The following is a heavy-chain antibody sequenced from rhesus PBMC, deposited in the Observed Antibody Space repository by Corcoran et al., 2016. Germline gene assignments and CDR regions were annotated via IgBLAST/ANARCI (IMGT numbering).Heavy chain of an antibody. D-gene: IGHD6-31*01. CDR3: ARAPSLPDSSGWYFDY. CDR1: GYSISSGYG. V-gene: IGHV4-127*01. Sequence: QVQLQESGPGLVKPSETLSLTCAVSGYSISSGYGWGWIRQPPGKGLEWIGQIYGGSVSTYYNPSLQSRVPVSKDTSKNPFSRKLSSVTAADTAVYYCARAPSLPDSSGWYFDYWGQGVLVTVSS. CDR2: IYGGSVST. J-gene: IGHJ4*01.